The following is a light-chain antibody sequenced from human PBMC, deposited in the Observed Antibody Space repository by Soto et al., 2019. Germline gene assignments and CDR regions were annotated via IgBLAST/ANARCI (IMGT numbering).Light chain of an antibody. Sequence: QSALTQPASMSGSPGQSITISCTGTSSDICGYNYVSWYQQHPGKAPKLMIYDVSNWPSGVSNRFSGSKSGNTASLTISGLQAEDEADYYCSSYTSSSTVVFGGGTKLTVL. V-gene: IGLV2-14*03. CDR3: SSYTSSSTVV. CDR1: SSDICGYNY. CDR2: DVS. J-gene: IGLJ2*01.